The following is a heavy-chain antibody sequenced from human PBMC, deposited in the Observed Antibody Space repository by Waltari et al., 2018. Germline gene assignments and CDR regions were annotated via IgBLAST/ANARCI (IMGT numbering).Heavy chain of an antibody. CDR2: IKQDGSEK. J-gene: IGHJ4*02. Sequence: EVQLVESGGGLVQPGGSLRLSCAAPGFTFSSYWMSWVRQAPGKGLEWVANIKQDGSEKYYVDSVKGRFTISRDNAKNSLYLQMNSLRAEDTAVYYCARDILTRGTMVRGVATPDYWGQGTLVTVSS. D-gene: IGHD3-10*01. V-gene: IGHV3-7*01. CDR3: ARDILTRGTMVRGVATPDY. CDR1: GFTFSSYW.